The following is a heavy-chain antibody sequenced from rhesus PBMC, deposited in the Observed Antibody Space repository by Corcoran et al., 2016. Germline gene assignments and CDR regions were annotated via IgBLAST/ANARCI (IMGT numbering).Heavy chain of an antibody. CDR3: ARHRRYYGLDS. CDR1: GFTFSGYE. Sequence: EVQLAESGGGLVQPGGSLRLSCAASGFTFSGYEMHWVREAPGKGLESVSVIGCDISYTHYADSVKGRFTNSRDNAKNSLSLQMNSLRAEDTAVYYCARHRRYYGLDSWGQGVVVTVSS. CDR2: IGCDISYT. J-gene: IGHJ6*01. V-gene: IGHV3-115*02.